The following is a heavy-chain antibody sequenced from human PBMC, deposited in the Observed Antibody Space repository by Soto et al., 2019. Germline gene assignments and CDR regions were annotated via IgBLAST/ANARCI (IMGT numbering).Heavy chain of an antibody. D-gene: IGHD2-21*01. J-gene: IGHJ3*02. CDR2: IYYSAST. CDR3: ARGIPRGAFDI. Sequence: QVQLQESGPGLVKPSQTLSLTCTVSGGSISSGGYYWSWIRQHPGKGLEWIGYIYYSASTYYNPSLKSRATISVDASKNQFCLKLSSVTAAATAVYYCARGIPRGAFDIWGQGTMVTVSS. V-gene: IGHV4-31*03. CDR1: GGSISSGGYY.